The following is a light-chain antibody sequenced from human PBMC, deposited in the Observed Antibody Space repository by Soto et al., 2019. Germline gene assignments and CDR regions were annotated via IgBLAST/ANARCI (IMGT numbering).Light chain of an antibody. V-gene: IGLV1-40*01. CDR3: QSYDSSLSAL. CDR1: SSNIGAGYD. J-gene: IGLJ3*02. Sequence: QSALTQPPSVSGAPGQRVTISCTGSSSNIGAGYDVHWYQQLPGTAPKLLIHGNSNRPSGVPDRFSGSKSGTSASLAITGLQAEDEADYYCQSYDSSLSALFGGGTKVTVL. CDR2: GNS.